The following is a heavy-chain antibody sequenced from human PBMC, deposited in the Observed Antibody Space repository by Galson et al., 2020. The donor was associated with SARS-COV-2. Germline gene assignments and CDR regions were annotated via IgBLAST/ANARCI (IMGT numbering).Heavy chain of an antibody. J-gene: IGHJ4*02. D-gene: IGHD1-26*01. CDR2: INSDGNIT. V-gene: IGHV3-74*01. CDR3: TATRAY. Sequence: GESLKISCAASGFTFSTYWMHWVRQAPGKGLVWVSRINSDGNITSYADSVKGRSTIPRDNAKNTLYLQMNSLRVEDTPVYYCTATRAYWGQGTLVTVSS. CDR1: GFTFSTYW.